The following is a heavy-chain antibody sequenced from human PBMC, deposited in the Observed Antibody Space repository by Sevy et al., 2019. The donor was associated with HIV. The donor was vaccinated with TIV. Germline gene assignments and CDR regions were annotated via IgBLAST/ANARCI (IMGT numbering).Heavy chain of an antibody. J-gene: IGHJ4*02. CDR1: GFTFDDYA. Sequence: GGSLRLSCAASGFTFDDYAMHWVRQAPGKGLEWVSGISGYSGSIGYADSVKGRFTISRDNAKISLYLQMNSLRAEYNSLCYCAKDREGIASAGTDYWGQGTLVTVSS. CDR3: AKDREGIASAGTDY. CDR2: ISGYSGSI. V-gene: IGHV3-9*01. D-gene: IGHD6-13*01.